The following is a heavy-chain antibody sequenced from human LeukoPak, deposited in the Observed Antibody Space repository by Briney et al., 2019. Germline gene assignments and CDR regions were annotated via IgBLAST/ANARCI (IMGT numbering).Heavy chain of an antibody. Sequence: GGSLRLSCAASGFTFSTHSMNWVRQAPGKGLEWVSYISGSSSSIFYADSVRGRFTISRDNAKSSLYLQMNSLRAEDTAVYYCAREVRGDDFWSGNDYFDYWGQGVLVTVSS. CDR1: GFTFSTHS. CDR3: AREVRGDDFWSGNDYFDY. V-gene: IGHV3-48*01. J-gene: IGHJ4*02. D-gene: IGHD3-3*01. CDR2: ISGSSSSI.